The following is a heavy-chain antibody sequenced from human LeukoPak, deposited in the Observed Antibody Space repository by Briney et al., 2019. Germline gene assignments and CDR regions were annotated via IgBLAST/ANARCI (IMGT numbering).Heavy chain of an antibody. CDR3: ARIREHTASLTMTPRRDYFDY. CDR2: INHSGST. Sequence: PSETLSLTCAVSGYSISSGYYWSWIRQPPGKGLEWIGEINHSGSTNYNPSLKSRVTISVDTSKNQFSLKLSSVTAADTAVYYCARIREHTASLTMTPRRDYFDYWGQGTLVTVSS. V-gene: IGHV4-34*01. CDR1: GYSISSGYY. D-gene: IGHD5-24*01. J-gene: IGHJ4*02.